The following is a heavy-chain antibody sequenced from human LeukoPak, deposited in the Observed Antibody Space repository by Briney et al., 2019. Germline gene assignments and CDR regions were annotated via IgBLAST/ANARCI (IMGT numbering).Heavy chain of an antibody. V-gene: IGHV4-39*07. CDR1: GGSISSSSYY. D-gene: IGHD6-13*01. CDR2: IYYSGST. J-gene: IGHJ5*02. CDR3: ARGSSDSSSWYVGGWFDP. Sequence: SETLSLTCTVSGGSISSSSYYWGWIRQPPGKGLEWIGSIYYSGSTYYNPSLKSRATISVDTSKNQFSLKLSSVTAADTAVYYCARGSSDSSSWYVGGWFDPWGQGTLVTVSS.